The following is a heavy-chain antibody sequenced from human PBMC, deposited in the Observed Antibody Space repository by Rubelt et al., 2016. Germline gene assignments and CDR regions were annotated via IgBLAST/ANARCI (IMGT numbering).Heavy chain of an antibody. V-gene: IGHV4-34*01. J-gene: IGHJ4*02. D-gene: IGHD3-22*01. CDR3: ARGKEGLGVTMMDY. Sequence: QVQLQQWGAGLLKPSETLSLTCAVYGGSFSGYYWSWIRQPPGKGLEWIGEINHSGSTNYNPSLKSRVTISVETSKNQFSPKPSSVTAADTAGYYCARGKEGLGVTMMDYWGQGTLVTVSS. CDR2: INHSGST. CDR1: GGSFSGYY.